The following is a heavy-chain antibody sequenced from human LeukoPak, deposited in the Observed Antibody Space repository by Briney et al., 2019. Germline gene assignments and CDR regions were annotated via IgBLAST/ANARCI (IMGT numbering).Heavy chain of an antibody. CDR2: ISSSSSYI. CDR1: GFTFSSYS. D-gene: IGHD6-13*01. Sequence: GGSLRLPCAASGFTFSSYSMNWVRQAPGKGLEWVSSISSSSSYIYYADSVKGRFTISRDNAKNSLYLQMNSLRAEDTAVYYCARGQLEYSSSWYYNYYYYYYMDVWGKGTTVTVSS. V-gene: IGHV3-21*01. J-gene: IGHJ6*03. CDR3: ARGQLEYSSSWYYNYYYYYYMDV.